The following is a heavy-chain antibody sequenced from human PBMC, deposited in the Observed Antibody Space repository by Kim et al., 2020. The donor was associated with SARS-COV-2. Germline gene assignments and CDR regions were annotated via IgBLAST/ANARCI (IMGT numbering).Heavy chain of an antibody. CDR2: INHSGST. J-gene: IGHJ6*02. V-gene: IGHV4-34*01. D-gene: IGHD1-26*01. Sequence: SETLSLTCAVYGGSFSGYYWSWIRQPPGKGLEWIGEINHSGSTNYNPSLKSRVTISVDTSKNQFSLKLSSVTAADTAVYYCAREWGGKWRRSRFESYYGMDVWGQGTTVTVSS. CDR3: AREWGGKWRRSRFESYYGMDV. CDR1: GGSFSGYY.